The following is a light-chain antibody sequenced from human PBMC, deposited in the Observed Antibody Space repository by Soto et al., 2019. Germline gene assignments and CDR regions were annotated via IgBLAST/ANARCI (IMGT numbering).Light chain of an antibody. CDR1: SSDIGTYNL. Sequence: QSALTQPASVSGSPGQSITISCTGSSSDIGTYNLVSWYQQHPGKAPKLIIYEGTKWPSGVSNRFSGSKSGNTASLTISGLQAEDEAAYYCCSYVGTSLVFGGGTQLTVL. CDR3: CSYVGTSLV. CDR2: EGT. V-gene: IGLV2-23*01. J-gene: IGLJ2*01.